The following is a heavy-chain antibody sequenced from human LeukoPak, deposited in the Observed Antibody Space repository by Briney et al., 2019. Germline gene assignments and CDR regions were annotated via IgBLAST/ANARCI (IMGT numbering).Heavy chain of an antibody. D-gene: IGHD1-26*01. V-gene: IGHV3-21*01. Sequence: SVKGRFTISRNNAKNSLYLQLNSLRAEDTAVYYCARDPYSGSYSDYYYYYMDVWGKGTTVTVSS. J-gene: IGHJ6*03. CDR3: ARDPYSGSYSDYYYYYMDV.